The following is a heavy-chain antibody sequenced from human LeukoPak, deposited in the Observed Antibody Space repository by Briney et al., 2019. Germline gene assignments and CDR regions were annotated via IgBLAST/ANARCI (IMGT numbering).Heavy chain of an antibody. V-gene: IGHV3-30-3*01. Sequence: PGRSLRLSCAASGFTFSSYAMHWVRQAPGKGLEWVAVISYDGSNKYYADSVKGRFTISRDNSKNTLYLQMNSLRAEDTAVYYCAREWGVDTTPYFDYWGQGTLVTVSS. D-gene: IGHD5-18*01. CDR3: AREWGVDTTPYFDY. J-gene: IGHJ4*02. CDR1: GFTFSSYA. CDR2: ISYDGSNK.